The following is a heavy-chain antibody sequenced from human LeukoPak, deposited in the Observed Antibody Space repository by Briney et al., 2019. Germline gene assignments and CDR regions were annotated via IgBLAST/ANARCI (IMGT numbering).Heavy chain of an antibody. CDR1: GGSFSGYY. Sequence: SETLSLTCAVYGGSFSGYYWSWIRQPPGKGLEWIGEINHSGSTNYNPSLKSRVTISVDTSKNQFSLKLSSVTAADTAVYYCARQVAARPTAYYYYYYYMDVWGKGTTVTVSS. V-gene: IGHV4-34*01. D-gene: IGHD6-6*01. J-gene: IGHJ6*03. CDR2: INHSGST. CDR3: ARQVAARPTAYYYYYYYMDV.